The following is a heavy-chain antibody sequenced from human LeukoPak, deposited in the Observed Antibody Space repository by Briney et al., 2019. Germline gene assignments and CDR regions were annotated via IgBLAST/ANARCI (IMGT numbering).Heavy chain of an antibody. V-gene: IGHV3-7*01. CDR2: IKQDGSVN. D-gene: IGHD6-13*01. J-gene: IGHJ4*02. CDR3: ARIGYSSSCFDY. CDR1: EFTFSNYW. Sequence: GGSLRLSCVASEFTFSNYWMSWVRQAPGKGMEWVANIKQDGSVNYYVDSLRGRFTISRDNAKNSLYLQMNSLRGEDTAVYYCARIGYSSSCFDYWGQGALVTVSS.